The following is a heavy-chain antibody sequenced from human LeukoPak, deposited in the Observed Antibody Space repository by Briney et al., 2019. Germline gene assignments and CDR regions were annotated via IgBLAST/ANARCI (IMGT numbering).Heavy chain of an antibody. CDR1: GYTFIRYH. CDR2: LKLYDGST. V-gene: IGHV1-46*01. Sequence: GASVKVSCKASGYTFIRYHMHWVRQAPGQGLEWIGVLKLYDGSTSYAQKFQGRVTVTRDTSTSTVHMELSGLRSEDTAVYYCARGQEGFDYWGQGTLVTVSS. CDR3: ARGQEGFDY. J-gene: IGHJ4*02.